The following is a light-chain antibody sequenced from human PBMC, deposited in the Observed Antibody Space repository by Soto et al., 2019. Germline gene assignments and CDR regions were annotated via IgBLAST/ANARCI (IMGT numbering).Light chain of an antibody. Sequence: TACTPWWSPDQKQTLSCRASQSVSSNLAWYQQKPGQAPRLLIYGASTRATGIPARFSGSGSGRELHISFSSVLAIDFAAYFRPQYNKWRWTLGQGTKVDIK. V-gene: IGKV3-15*01. CDR2: GAS. CDR3: PQYNKWRWT. J-gene: IGKJ1*01. CDR1: QSVSSN.